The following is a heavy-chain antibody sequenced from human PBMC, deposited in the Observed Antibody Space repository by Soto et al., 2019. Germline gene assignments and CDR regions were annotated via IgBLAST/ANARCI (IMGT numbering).Heavy chain of an antibody. CDR1: GGSISSYY. D-gene: IGHD1-26*01. V-gene: IGHV4-59*01. CDR2: IYYSGST. CDR3: ARGPQWGLPYFDY. Sequence: SETLSLTCTVSGGSISSYYWSWIRQPPGKGLEWIGYIYYSGSTNYNPSLKSRVTISVDTSKNQFSLKLSSVTAADTAVYYCARGPQWGLPYFDYWGQGTLVTVSS. J-gene: IGHJ4*02.